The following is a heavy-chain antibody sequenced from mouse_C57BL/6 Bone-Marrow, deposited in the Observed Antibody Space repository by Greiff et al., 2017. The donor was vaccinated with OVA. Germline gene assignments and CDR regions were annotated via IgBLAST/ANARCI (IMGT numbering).Heavy chain of an antibody. Sequence: EVKLVESGAELVRPGASVKLSCTASGFNIKDDYMHWVKQRPEQGLEWIGWIDPENGDTEYASKFQGKATITADTSSNTAYLQLSSLTAEDTAVYYCTTGAYWGQGTLVTVSA. CDR1: GFNIKDDY. J-gene: IGHJ3*01. CDR2: IDPENGDT. CDR3: TTGAY. V-gene: IGHV14-4*01.